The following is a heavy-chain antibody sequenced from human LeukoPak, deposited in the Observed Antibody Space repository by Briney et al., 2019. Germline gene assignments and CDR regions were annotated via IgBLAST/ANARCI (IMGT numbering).Heavy chain of an antibody. CDR3: ARRRESSGLIFDY. V-gene: IGHV1-69*05. J-gene: IGHJ4*02. D-gene: IGHD6-19*01. Sequence: SVKVSCKASGGTFSSYAISWVRQAPGQGLEWMGRIIPIFGTANYAQKFQGRVTITTYESTSTAYMELSSLRSEDTAVYYCARRRESSGLIFDYWGQGTLVTVSS. CDR2: IIPIFGTA. CDR1: GGTFSSYA.